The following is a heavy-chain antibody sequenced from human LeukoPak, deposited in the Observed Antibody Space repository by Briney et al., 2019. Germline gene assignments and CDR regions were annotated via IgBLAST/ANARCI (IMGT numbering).Heavy chain of an antibody. CDR1: GYNFRNYW. Sequence: GESLKISCRGSGYNFRNYWIGWVRQMPGQGLEWMGVIYPGDSETRYSPSFQGQVTISADKSINTAYLQWSSLKASDTSMYYCASMFSWPPTTFDYWGQGTLVTVSS. J-gene: IGHJ4*02. V-gene: IGHV5-51*01. CDR3: ASMFSWPPTTFDY. D-gene: IGHD1-26*01. CDR2: IYPGDSET.